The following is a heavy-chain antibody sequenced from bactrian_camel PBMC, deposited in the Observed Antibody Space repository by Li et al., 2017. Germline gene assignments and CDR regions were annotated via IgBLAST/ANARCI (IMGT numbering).Heavy chain of an antibody. V-gene: IGHV3S53*01. J-gene: IGHJ4*01. CDR2: IERDGST. Sequence: HVQLVESGGGSVQAGGSLRLSCAESGSASMIYCMGWFRQAPGKQRESVAAIERDGSTTYAESVKGRFTITEDTELNVMYLKMDALKPEDTGRYYCAAHIPGGARCALWRRFGQGTQVTVS. CDR1: GSASMIYC. D-gene: IGHD1*01.